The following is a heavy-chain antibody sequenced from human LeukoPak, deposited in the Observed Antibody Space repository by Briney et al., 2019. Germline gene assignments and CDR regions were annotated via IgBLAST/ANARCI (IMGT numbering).Heavy chain of an antibody. V-gene: IGHV1-8*01. CDR1: GYTFTSYD. CDR2: MNPNSGNT. D-gene: IGHD3-10*01. CDR3: ATIYGSGSYFSL. J-gene: IGHJ4*02. Sequence: ASVKVSCKASGYTFTSYDINWVRQATGQGLEWMGWMNPNSGNTGYAQKFQGRVTMTRNTSVSTAYMELSSLRSEDTAVYYCATIYGSGSYFSLWGQGTLVTVSS.